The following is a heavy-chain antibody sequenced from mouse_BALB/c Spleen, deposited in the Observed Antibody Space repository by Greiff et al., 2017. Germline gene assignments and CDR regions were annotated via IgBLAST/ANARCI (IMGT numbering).Heavy chain of an antibody. CDR1: GFTFSDYY. V-gene: IGHV5-4*02. CDR2: ISDGGSYT. CDR3: ARDPELTGTSAWFAY. D-gene: IGHD4-1*01. Sequence: EVKVVESGGGLVKPGGSLKLSCAASGFTFSDYYMYWVRQTPEKRLEWVATISDGGSYTYYPDSVKGRFTISRDNAKNNLYLQMSSLKSEDTAMYYCARDPELTGTSAWFAYWGQGTLVTVSA. J-gene: IGHJ3*01.